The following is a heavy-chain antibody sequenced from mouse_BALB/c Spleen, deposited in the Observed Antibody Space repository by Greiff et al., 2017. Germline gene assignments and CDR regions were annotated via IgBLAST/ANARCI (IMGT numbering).Heavy chain of an antibody. D-gene: IGHD4-1*01. CDR2: ISSGGGNT. Sequence: EVKLVESGGGLVKPGGSLKLSCAASGFTFSSYTMSWVRQTPEKRLEWVATISSGGGNTYYPDSVKGRFTISRDNAKNNLYLQMSSLRSEDTALYYCARYRLDAMDYWGQGTSVTVSS. J-gene: IGHJ4*01. CDR3: ARYRLDAMDY. CDR1: GFTFSSYT. V-gene: IGHV5-9*03.